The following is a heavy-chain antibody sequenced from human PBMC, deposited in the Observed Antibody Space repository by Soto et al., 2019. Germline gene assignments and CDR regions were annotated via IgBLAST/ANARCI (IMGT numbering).Heavy chain of an antibody. CDR1: GFAFSGYG. D-gene: IGHD3-10*01. CDR2: ITSSAGST. Sequence: PXGSLRLSCAASGFAFSGYGVTWVRQAPGKGLEWVSSITSSAGSTYYADPVKGRFTVSRDNSKNTLYLQMNSLRAEDTAVYYCAKDSGSGSYVDYWGQGTLVTVSS. V-gene: IGHV3-23*01. CDR3: AKDSGSGSYVDY. J-gene: IGHJ4*02.